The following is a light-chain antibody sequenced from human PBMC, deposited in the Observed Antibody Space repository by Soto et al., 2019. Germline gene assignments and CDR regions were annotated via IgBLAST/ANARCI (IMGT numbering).Light chain of an antibody. CDR2: DAS. J-gene: IGKJ4*01. Sequence: PGERASLSCRASQSISGRYLAWYQQKPGQAPRILIYDASSRATCIPDRFSGSGSGTDFILTISRLEPEDFAVYYCQQYGSSPRTFGGGTKVEIK. CDR3: QQYGSSPRT. V-gene: IGKV3-20*01. CDR1: QSISGRY.